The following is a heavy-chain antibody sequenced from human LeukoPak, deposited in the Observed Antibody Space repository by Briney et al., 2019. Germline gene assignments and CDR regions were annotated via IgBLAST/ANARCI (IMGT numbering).Heavy chain of an antibody. Sequence: SETLSLTCTVSGGSISSYYWSWIRQPPGKGLEWIGYIYYSGSTNYNPSLKSRVTISVDTSKNQFSLKLSSVTAADTAVYYCARDPKIGYSYGYGLGYWGQGTLVTVSS. V-gene: IGHV4-59*12. CDR2: IYYSGST. J-gene: IGHJ4*02. CDR1: GGSISSYY. CDR3: ARDPKIGYSYGYGLGY. D-gene: IGHD5-18*01.